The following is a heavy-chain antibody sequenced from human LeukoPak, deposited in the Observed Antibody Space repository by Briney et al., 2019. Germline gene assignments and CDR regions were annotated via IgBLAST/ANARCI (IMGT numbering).Heavy chain of an antibody. CDR2: ISAYNGNT. V-gene: IGHV1-18*01. J-gene: IGHJ4*02. D-gene: IGHD1-26*01. Sequence: GASVKVSCKASGYTFTSYGISWVRQAPGQGLEWMGWISAYNGNTNYAQKLQGRVTMTTDTSTSTAYMELRSLRSDDAAVYYCARDLMLAEPLLPFDYWGQGTLVTVSS. CDR3: ARDLMLAEPLLPFDY. CDR1: GYTFTSYG.